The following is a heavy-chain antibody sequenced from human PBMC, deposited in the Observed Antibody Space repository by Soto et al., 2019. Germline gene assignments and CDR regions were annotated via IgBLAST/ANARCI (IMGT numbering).Heavy chain of an antibody. D-gene: IGHD4-17*01. V-gene: IGHV4-34*01. CDR3: AREDRDYGDYVLGRAFDI. CDR1: GGSFSGYY. J-gene: IGHJ3*02. Sequence: SETLSLTCAFYGGSFSGYYWSWIRQPPGKGLEWIGEINHSGSTNYNPSLKSRVTISVDTSKNQFSLKLSSVTAADTAVYYCAREDRDYGDYVLGRAFDIWGQGTMVT. CDR2: INHSGST.